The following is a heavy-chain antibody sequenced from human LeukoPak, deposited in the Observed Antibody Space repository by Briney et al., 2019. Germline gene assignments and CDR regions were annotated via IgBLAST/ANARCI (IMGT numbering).Heavy chain of an antibody. D-gene: IGHD6-13*01. J-gene: IGHJ4*02. Sequence: PSETLSLTCAVYGGSFSGYYWSWIRQPPGKGLEWIGYIYYSGSTNYNPSLKSRVTISVDTSKNQFSLKLSSVTAADTAVYYCARDWTDRDGAAAGLFDYWGQGTLVTVSS. CDR3: ARDWTDRDGAAAGLFDY. V-gene: IGHV4-59*01. CDR2: IYYSGST. CDR1: GGSFSGYY.